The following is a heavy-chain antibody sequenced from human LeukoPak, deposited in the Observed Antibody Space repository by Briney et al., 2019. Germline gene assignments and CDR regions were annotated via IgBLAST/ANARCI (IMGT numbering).Heavy chain of an antibody. CDR3: ARGVSAVVATNNIEY. CDR2: IRDKANSYTT. V-gene: IGHV3-72*01. D-gene: IGHD2-15*01. CDR1: GFTFSDHY. Sequence: GGSLRLSCAASGFTFSDHYIDWVRQAPGKGLEWVGRIRDKANSYTTLYATSVKGRFTSSRDDPKNSMYLQMNRLKTEDTAVYYCARGVSAVVATNNIEYWGQGTLVTVSS. J-gene: IGHJ4*02.